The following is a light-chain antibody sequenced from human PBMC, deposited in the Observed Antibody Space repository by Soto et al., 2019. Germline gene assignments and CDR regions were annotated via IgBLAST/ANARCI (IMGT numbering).Light chain of an antibody. CDR3: QQSFSTPLT. CDR1: QTISGW. Sequence: DIQMTQSPSTLSASVGDTVTITCRASQTISGWLAWYQQRPGKAPNLLIFDASTLESGVPSRFSGSGSGTDFILTISSLQPEDSATYCCQQSFSTPLTFGGGTKVDIK. V-gene: IGKV1-5*01. CDR2: DAS. J-gene: IGKJ4*01.